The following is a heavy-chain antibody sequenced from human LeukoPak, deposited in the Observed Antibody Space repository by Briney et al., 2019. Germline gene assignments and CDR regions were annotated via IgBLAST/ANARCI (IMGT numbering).Heavy chain of an antibody. CDR2: SSTSGSTK. Sequence: PGGSLRLSCAGTGFTFRNYEMNWVRQAPGKGLEWVSYSSTSGSTKYYADSVKGRFTISRDNAKNSLYLQMDSLRVEDTAVYYCARDSKGYSGYDLGGGFDYWGQGTLVTVSS. CDR3: ARDSKGYSGYDLGGGFDY. V-gene: IGHV3-48*03. CDR1: GFTFRNYE. J-gene: IGHJ4*02. D-gene: IGHD5-12*01.